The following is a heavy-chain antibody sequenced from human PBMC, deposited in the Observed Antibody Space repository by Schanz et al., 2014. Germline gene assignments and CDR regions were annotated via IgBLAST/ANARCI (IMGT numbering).Heavy chain of an antibody. V-gene: IGHV3-23*04. CDR1: GIIFSNYA. CDR3: VLLLHYDLLTGYYIFDH. CDR2: ISHSGENT. Sequence: EVKLVESGGALGQPGGSLRVSCAASGIIFSNYAMTWVRQAPGKGLEWISTISHSGENTNYADSVKGRFTISRDNSNNTLYLQMKSLRVEDTAVYYCVLLLHYDLLTGYYIFDHWGQGTRVTVSS. J-gene: IGHJ4*02. D-gene: IGHD3-9*01.